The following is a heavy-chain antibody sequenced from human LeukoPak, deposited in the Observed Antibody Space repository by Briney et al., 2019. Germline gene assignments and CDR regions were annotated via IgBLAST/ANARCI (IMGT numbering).Heavy chain of an antibody. CDR3: ASGPRGY. Sequence: GRSLRLSCAASGFTFSSYGMHWVRQAPGKGLEWVAVISYDGSNKYYADSVKGRFTISRDNAKNSLYLQMNSLRAEDTAVYYCASGPRGYWGQGTLVTVSS. V-gene: IGHV3-30*03. J-gene: IGHJ4*02. D-gene: IGHD3-10*01. CDR1: GFTFSSYG. CDR2: ISYDGSNK.